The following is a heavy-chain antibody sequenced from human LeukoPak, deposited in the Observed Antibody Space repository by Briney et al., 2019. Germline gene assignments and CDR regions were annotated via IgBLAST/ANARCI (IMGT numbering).Heavy chain of an antibody. J-gene: IGHJ4*02. CDR1: GYTFTGYY. Sequence: ASVKVSCKASGYTFTGYYMHWVRQAPGQGLEWMGWINPSSGGTNYAQKFQGRVTMTRDTSISTAYMELSRLRSDDTAVYYCARGFPESIRDGYICDLDYWGQGSLVSVVS. V-gene: IGHV1-2*02. CDR3: ARGFPESIRDGYICDLDY. CDR2: INPSSGGT. D-gene: IGHD5-24*01.